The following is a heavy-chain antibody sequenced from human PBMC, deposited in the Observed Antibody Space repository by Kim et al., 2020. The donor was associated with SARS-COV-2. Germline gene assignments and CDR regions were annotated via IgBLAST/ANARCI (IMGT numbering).Heavy chain of an antibody. J-gene: IGHJ3*02. D-gene: IGHD3-10*01. CDR3: ARDQHYYGSGSYYGDDAFDI. V-gene: IGHV3-11*01. Sequence: RFTISRDNAKNSLYLQMNSLRAEDTAVYYCARDQHYYGSGSYYGDDAFDIWGQGTMVTVSS.